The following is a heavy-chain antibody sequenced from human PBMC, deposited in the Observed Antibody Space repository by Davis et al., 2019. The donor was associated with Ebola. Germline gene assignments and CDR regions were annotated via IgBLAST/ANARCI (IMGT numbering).Heavy chain of an antibody. J-gene: IGHJ6*02. Sequence: GESLKISCAASGFPFSSYTMNWVRQAPGKGLEWVSYISCGGSTIYHADPLKGRFTITRDNAKNSLYLQMNSLRDEDTAVYYWARDPYGAYGMDVWGHGTTVTVSS. D-gene: IGHD4/OR15-4a*01. CDR1: GFPFSSYT. CDR3: ARDPYGAYGMDV. V-gene: IGHV3-48*02. CDR2: ISCGGSTI.